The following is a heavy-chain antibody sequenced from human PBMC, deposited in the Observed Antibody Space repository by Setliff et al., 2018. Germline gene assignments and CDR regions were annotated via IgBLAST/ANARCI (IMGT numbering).Heavy chain of an antibody. D-gene: IGHD2-15*01. CDR1: GPTFSRYS. Sequence: GGSLRLSCAAPGPTFSRYSMNWVRQAPGKGLEWISYISSSNSGMYYADSVKGRFTISRDSAKNSVYLQMNSLRAEDTAVYYCARTCSGSGCYAGLESWGQGTPVTVS. CDR3: ARTCSGSGCYAGLES. J-gene: IGHJ4*02. V-gene: IGHV3-48*01. CDR2: ISSSNSGM.